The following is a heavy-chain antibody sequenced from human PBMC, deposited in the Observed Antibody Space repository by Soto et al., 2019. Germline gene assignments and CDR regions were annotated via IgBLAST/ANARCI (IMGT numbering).Heavy chain of an antibody. V-gene: IGHV3-23*01. D-gene: IGHD2-2*01. J-gene: IGHJ5*02. Sequence: GGSLRLSCAASGFTFSSYAMSWVRQAPGKGLEWVSAISGSGGSTYYADSVKGRFTISRDNSKNTLYLQMNSLRAEDTAVYYCAKEVDVPAAMENWFDPWGQGTLVTVSS. CDR2: ISGSGGST. CDR1: GFTFSSYA. CDR3: AKEVDVPAAMENWFDP.